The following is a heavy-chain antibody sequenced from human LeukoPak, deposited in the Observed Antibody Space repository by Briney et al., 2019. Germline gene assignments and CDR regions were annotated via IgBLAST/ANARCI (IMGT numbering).Heavy chain of an antibody. CDR1: GFTFSSYE. D-gene: IGHD3-16*01. Sequence: GGSLRLSCAASGFTFSSYEMNWVRQAPGKGLEWVAVISYDGSNKYYADSVKGRFTISRDNSKNTLYLQMNSLRAEDTAVYYCARDTYSLDGLGVSEGQHDYWGQGTLVTVSS. CDR3: ARDTYSLDGLGVSEGQHDY. CDR2: ISYDGSNK. V-gene: IGHV3-30*04. J-gene: IGHJ4*02.